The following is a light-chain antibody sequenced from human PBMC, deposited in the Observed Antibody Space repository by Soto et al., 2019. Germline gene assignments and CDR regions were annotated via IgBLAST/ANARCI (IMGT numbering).Light chain of an antibody. V-gene: IGKV3-20*01. CDR1: QSISSSY. CDR3: QQYGSPPFT. Sequence: DIVLTQSPGTLPSSPGERATLSCRASQSISSSYLAWFQQKPGQSPRLLIDGASSRPTGIPDRFSGSGSGTDFTLAISRLEPEDFALYYCQQYGSPPFTFGGGTKVEIK. J-gene: IGKJ4*01. CDR2: GAS.